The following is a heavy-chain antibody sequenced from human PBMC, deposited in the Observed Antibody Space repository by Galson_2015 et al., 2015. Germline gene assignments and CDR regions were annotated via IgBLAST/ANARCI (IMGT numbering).Heavy chain of an antibody. J-gene: IGHJ4*02. Sequence: SLRLSCAASGFTFSSYGMHWVRQAPGKGLEWVAVIWYDGSNKYYADSVKGRFTISRDNSKNTLYLQMNSLRAEDTAVYYCARGRGPDIVVVPALDYWGQGTLVTVSS. CDR3: ARGRGPDIVVVPALDY. V-gene: IGHV3-33*01. CDR2: IWYDGSNK. CDR1: GFTFSSYG. D-gene: IGHD2-2*01.